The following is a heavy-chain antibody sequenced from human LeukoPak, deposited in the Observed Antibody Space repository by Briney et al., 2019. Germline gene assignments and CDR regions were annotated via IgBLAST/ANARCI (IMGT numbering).Heavy chain of an antibody. Sequence: PGGSLRLSCAASGFTVSSSYMSWVRQAPGKGLEWVSVIFSGGTTYYADSVRGRFTISRDTSKNTLYLRMNSLRAEDTAVYYCARYDSGAGYFEYWGQGTLVTVSS. V-gene: IGHV3-66*01. J-gene: IGHJ4*02. CDR1: GFTVSSSY. CDR3: ARYDSGAGYFEY. CDR2: IFSGGTT. D-gene: IGHD6-19*01.